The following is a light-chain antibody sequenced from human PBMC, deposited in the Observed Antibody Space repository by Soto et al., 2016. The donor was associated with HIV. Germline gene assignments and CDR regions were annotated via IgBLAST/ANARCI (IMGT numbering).Light chain of an antibody. V-gene: IGLV3-19*01. J-gene: IGLJ2*01. CDR2: GKN. Sequence: SSELTQDPAVSVALGQTVRITCQGDSLRTYHASWYQQKPGQAPIFVISGKNRRPSGIPDRFSGSTSGNTASLTITGTQAEDEAHYYCQSRDDNGDHLVLFGGGTTLTVL. CDR1: SLRTYH. CDR3: QSRDDNGDHLVL.